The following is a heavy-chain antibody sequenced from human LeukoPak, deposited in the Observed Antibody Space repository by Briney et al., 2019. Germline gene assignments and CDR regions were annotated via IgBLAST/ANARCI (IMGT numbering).Heavy chain of an antibody. Sequence: KPSETLSLTCAVSGYSISSGYYWGWIRQPPGKGLEWIGSLYHSGGTTYNPSLKSRVTISLDTSTNQLSLNLRSVTAADTALYYCAGDPAGSLDWVSPFDYWGQGTLVTVSS. CDR3: AGDPAGSLDWVSPFDY. D-gene: IGHD2-2*01. J-gene: IGHJ4*02. CDR1: GYSISSGYY. CDR2: LYHSGGT. V-gene: IGHV4-38-2*02.